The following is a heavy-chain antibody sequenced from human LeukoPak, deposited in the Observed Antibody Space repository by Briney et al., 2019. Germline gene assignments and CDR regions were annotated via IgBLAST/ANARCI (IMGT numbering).Heavy chain of an antibody. CDR3: ARDKGYTYDS. V-gene: IGHV3-74*01. CDR2: IHSSGTTT. Sequence: GGSLRLSCAASGFTFSSYWMHWVRQAPGKGLVWVSHIHSSGTTTTYADSVKGRFTVSRDNAKNTLFLQMNSLRAEDTAVYYCARDKGYTYDSWGQGTLVTVSS. J-gene: IGHJ4*02. D-gene: IGHD5-18*01. CDR1: GFTFSSYW.